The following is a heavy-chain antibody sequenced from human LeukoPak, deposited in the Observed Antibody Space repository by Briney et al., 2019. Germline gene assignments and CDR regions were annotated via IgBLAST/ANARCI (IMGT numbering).Heavy chain of an antibody. CDR3: AKDSGEGGTFDY. D-gene: IGHD3/OR15-3a*01. V-gene: IGHV3-30*18. J-gene: IGHJ4*02. Sequence: GGSLRLSCAASGFTFSSYGMHWVRQAPGKGLEWVAVMSYDGSNKYYADSVKGRFTISRDNSKNTLYLQMNSLRAEDTAVYYCAKDSGEGGTFDYWGQGTLVTVSS. CDR1: GFTFSSYG. CDR2: MSYDGSNK.